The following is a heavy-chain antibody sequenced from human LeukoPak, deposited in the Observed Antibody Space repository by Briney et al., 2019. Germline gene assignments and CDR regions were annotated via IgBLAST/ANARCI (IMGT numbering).Heavy chain of an antibody. D-gene: IGHD6-19*01. CDR1: GFTVSSNY. V-gene: IGHV3-53*01. Sequence: GGSLRLSCAASGFTVSSNYMSWVRQAPGKGLEWVSVIYSGGSTYYADSVKGRFTISRDNSKNPVFLQMNSLRVEDTAVYYCARGKPNSGTFSSGWYIAYWGQGTLVTVSS. J-gene: IGHJ4*02. CDR3: ARGKPNSGTFSSGWYIAY. CDR2: IYSGGST.